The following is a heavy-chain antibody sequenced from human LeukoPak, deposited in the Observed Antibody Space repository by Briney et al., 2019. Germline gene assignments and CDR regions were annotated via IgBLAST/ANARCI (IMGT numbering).Heavy chain of an antibody. CDR2: ISSSGSTI. V-gene: IGHV3-11*01. CDR3: AREKDYYGSGSSFGY. J-gene: IGHJ4*02. D-gene: IGHD3-10*01. CDR1: GFTFSDYY. Sequence: PGGSLRLSCAASGFTFSDYYMSWIRQAPGKGLEWVPYISSSGSTIYYADSVKGRFTISRDNAKNSLYLQMNSLRAEDTAVYYCAREKDYYGSGSSFGYWGQGTLVTVSS.